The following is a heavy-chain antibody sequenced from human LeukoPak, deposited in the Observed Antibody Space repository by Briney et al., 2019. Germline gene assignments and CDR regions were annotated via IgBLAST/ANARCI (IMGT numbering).Heavy chain of an antibody. Sequence: SETLSLTCTVSGGSISSSSYYWGWIRQPPGKGLEWIGSIYYSGSTHYNPSLKSRVTISVDTSKNQFSLKLSSVTAADTAVYYCARDLIAAAGTPWWFDPWGQGTLVTVSS. CDR3: ARDLIAAAGTPWWFDP. CDR2: IYYSGST. D-gene: IGHD6-13*01. CDR1: GGSISSSSYY. V-gene: IGHV4-39*07. J-gene: IGHJ5*02.